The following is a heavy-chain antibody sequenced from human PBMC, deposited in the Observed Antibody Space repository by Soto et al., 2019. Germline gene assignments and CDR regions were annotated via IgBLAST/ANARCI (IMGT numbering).Heavy chain of an antibody. CDR2: IYYSGST. V-gene: IGHV4-31*03. CDR3: ARRGYYDSSDPLGSSFDY. CDR1: GGSISSGGYY. Sequence: SETLSLTCTVSGGSISSGGYYWSWIRQHPGKGLEWIGYIYYSGSTYYNPSLKSRVTISVDTSKNQFSLKLSSVTAADTAVYYCARRGYYDSSDPLGSSFDYWGQGTLVTVSS. J-gene: IGHJ4*02. D-gene: IGHD3-22*01.